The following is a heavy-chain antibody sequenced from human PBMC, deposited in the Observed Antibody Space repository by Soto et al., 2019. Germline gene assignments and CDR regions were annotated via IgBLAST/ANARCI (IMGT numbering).Heavy chain of an antibody. J-gene: IGHJ3*02. V-gene: IGHV3-30*03. CDR1: GFSFRSLA. CDR2: ISYDGSLT. CDR3: GVNNYETVPSAVAI. Sequence: QQRLVESGGGVVQPGGSLRLSCAAAGFSFRSLAIHWVRQVPGKGLEWVSLISYDGSLTYYGESVKGRFTSSRDNSRYTVHLQMNSLRPEDSAVYSCGVNNYETVPSAVAIWGQGTVVSVS. D-gene: IGHD3-16*01.